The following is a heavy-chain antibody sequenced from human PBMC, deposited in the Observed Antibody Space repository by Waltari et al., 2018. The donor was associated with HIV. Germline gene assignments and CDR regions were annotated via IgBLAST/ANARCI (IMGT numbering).Heavy chain of an antibody. Sequence: QLVASGGGLVKPGGSLRLSCAASGFTFSSYSMNWVRQAPGKGLEWVSSISSSSSYIYYADSVKGRFTISRDNAKNSLYLQMNSLRAEDTAVYYCARDSNTMVRAFDYWGQGTLVTVSS. J-gene: IGHJ4*02. CDR2: ISSSSSYI. V-gene: IGHV3-21*01. CDR1: GFTFSSYS. D-gene: IGHD3-10*01. CDR3: ARDSNTMVRAFDY.